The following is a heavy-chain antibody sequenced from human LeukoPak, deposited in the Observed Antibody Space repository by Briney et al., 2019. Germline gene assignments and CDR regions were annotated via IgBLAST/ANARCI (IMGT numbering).Heavy chain of an antibody. D-gene: IGHD6-25*01. CDR2: IWHDGSEK. V-gene: IGHV3-33*01. Sequence: QPGRSLRLSCVASGFTFSTYGMPWVRQAPGKGLEWVAVIWHDGSEKYYGDSVKGRFTISRDNSKNTLYLQMNSLRADDTAVYYCARDSGHAFDIWGQGAMVTVSS. CDR3: ARDSGHAFDI. CDR1: GFTFSTYG. J-gene: IGHJ3*02.